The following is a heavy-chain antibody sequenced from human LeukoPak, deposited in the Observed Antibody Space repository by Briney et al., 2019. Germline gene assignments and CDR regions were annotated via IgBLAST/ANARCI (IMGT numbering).Heavy chain of an antibody. CDR2: INHSGST. Sequence: SETLSLTCAVYGGSFSGYYWSWIRQPPGKGLEWIGEINHSGSTNYNPSLKSRVTISVDTSKNQFSLKLSSVTAADTAVYYCARDQHDYYFYYMDVWGKGTTVTVSS. V-gene: IGHV4-34*01. CDR1: GGSFSGYY. J-gene: IGHJ6*03. CDR3: ARDQHDYYFYYMDV.